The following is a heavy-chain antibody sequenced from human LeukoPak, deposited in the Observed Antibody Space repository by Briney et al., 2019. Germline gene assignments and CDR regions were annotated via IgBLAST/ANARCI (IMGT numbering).Heavy chain of an antibody. CDR1: GFTFSTYA. CDR3: AKSVGIIRRGAFDI. D-gene: IGHD3-10*01. CDR2: ISGSGATT. Sequence: PEGSLRLSCAASGFTFSTYAMSWVRQAPGKGLEWVSGISGSGATTYYADSAKGRFTISRDNSKNTLYLQMNSLRAEDTAVYYCAKSVGIIRRGAFDIWGQGTMVTVSS. V-gene: IGHV3-23*01. J-gene: IGHJ3*02.